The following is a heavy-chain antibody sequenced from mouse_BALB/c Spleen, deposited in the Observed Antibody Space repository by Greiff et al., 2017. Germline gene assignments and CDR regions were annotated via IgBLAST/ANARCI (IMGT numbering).Heavy chain of an antibody. D-gene: IGHD2-4*01. CDR2: IWAGGST. CDR1: GFSLTSYC. V-gene: IGHV2-9*02. J-gene: IGHJ3*01. Sequence: ESGPVLLAPSQSLSITCTVSGFSLTSYCVHWVRQPPGKGLEWLGVIWAGGSTNYNSALMSRLSISKDNSKSQVFLKMNSLQTDDTAMYYCARGDDYAPFAYWGQGTLVTVSA. CDR3: ARGDDYAPFAY.